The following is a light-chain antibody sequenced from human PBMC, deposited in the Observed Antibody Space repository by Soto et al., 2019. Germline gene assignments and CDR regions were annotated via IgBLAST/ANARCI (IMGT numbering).Light chain of an antibody. CDR2: WAS. CDR3: QQYYSTPLT. CDR1: HSVLYSSNNKNY. Sequence: DLVMAQSPYSLAVSRAERVTINRKSIHSVLYSSNNKNYLAWYQQKPGQVPKLLIYWASTRESGVPDRFSGSGSGTDFTLTISSLQAEDVAVYYCQQYYSTPLTFGPGTKVDI. J-gene: IGKJ3*01. V-gene: IGKV4-1*01.